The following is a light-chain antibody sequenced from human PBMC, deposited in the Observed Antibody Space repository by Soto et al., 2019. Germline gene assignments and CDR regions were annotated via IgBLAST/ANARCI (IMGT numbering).Light chain of an antibody. CDR1: SSDVGGHDY. Sequence: QLVLTQVASVSGSPGQSITISCTATSSDVGGHDYVSWYLQHPGKAPKLLIYEAFNRPSGVSDRFSGSKSGSTASLTISGLHAEDEGDYYCSSFTSTNTWVFGGGTKLTVL. V-gene: IGLV2-14*01. CDR2: EAF. CDR3: SSFTSTNTWV. J-gene: IGLJ3*02.